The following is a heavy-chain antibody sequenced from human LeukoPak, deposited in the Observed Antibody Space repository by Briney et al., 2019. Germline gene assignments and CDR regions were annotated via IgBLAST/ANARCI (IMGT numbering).Heavy chain of an antibody. V-gene: IGHV3-66*01. J-gene: IGHJ3*02. Sequence: GGSLRLSCAASGFTVSSNYMSWVRQAPGKGLEWVSVIYSVGNTYYADSVKGRFTISRDNTTDTVYLKMNSLRADDTAVYYCARDVGFIVGATPGAFDIWGQGTMVTVSS. CDR2: IYSVGNT. CDR3: ARDVGFIVGATPGAFDI. D-gene: IGHD1-26*01. CDR1: GFTVSSNY.